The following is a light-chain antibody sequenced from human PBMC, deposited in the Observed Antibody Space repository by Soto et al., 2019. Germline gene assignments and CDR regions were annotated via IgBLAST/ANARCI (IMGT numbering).Light chain of an antibody. Sequence: EIVLTQSPGTLSLSPGERATLSCRASQSVSSSYLAWYQQKPGQAPRLLIYGASSRATGIPDRFSGSGSGTDFTLTINRLEREDFAVYYCQQYGSSPWTFGQGTKVEIK. V-gene: IGKV3-20*01. CDR2: GAS. CDR1: QSVSSSY. CDR3: QQYGSSPWT. J-gene: IGKJ1*01.